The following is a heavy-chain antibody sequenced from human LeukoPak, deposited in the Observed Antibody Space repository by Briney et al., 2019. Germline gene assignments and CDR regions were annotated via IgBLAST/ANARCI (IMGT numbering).Heavy chain of an antibody. D-gene: IGHD5-12*01. CDR1: GFTFSSYS. Sequence: GRSLRLSCAASGFTFSSYSMNWVRQAPGKGLEWVSSISSSSSYIYYADSVKGRFTISRDNAKNSLYLQMNSLRAEDTAVYYGASSTGVVATTYHDPYFDYWGQGTLVTVSS. CDR2: ISSSSSYI. V-gene: IGHV3-21*01. CDR3: ASSTGVVATTYHDPYFDY. J-gene: IGHJ4*02.